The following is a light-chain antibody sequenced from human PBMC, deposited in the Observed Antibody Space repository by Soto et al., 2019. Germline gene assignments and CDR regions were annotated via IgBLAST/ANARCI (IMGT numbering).Light chain of an antibody. J-gene: IGKJ1*01. CDR1: QSISNF. V-gene: IGKV1-39*01. CDR2: AAS. CDR3: QQSHSTPPT. Sequence: IQMTQSPSSLSASVVDRVTITCRASQSISNFLNWYQQRQGQVPKLLIYAASTLHTGVPSRFSGSGSGTDFTLTITSLQPEDFTTYYCQQSHSTPPTFGQGTKVDI.